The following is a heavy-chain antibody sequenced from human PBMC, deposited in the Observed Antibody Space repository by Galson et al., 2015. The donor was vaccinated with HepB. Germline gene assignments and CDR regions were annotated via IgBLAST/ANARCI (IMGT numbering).Heavy chain of an antibody. V-gene: IGHV1-3*01. CDR2: INAGNGNT. CDR3: AKVSLGYSSSHYYYYYYMDV. D-gene: IGHD6-13*01. J-gene: IGHJ6*03. CDR1: GYTFTSYA. Sequence: SVKVSCKASGYTFTSYAMHWVRQAPGQRLEWMGWINAGNGNTKYSQKFQGRVTITRDTSASTAYMELSSLRSEDTAVYYCAKVSLGYSSSHYYYYYYMDVWGKGTTVTVSS.